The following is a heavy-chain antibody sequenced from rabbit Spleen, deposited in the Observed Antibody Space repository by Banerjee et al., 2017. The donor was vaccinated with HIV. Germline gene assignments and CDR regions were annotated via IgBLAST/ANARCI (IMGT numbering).Heavy chain of an antibody. J-gene: IGHJ4*01. CDR1: GFSFSDRDV. V-gene: IGHV1S45*01. Sequence: QEQLVESGRGLVKPEGSLTLTCKASGFSFSDRDVMCWVRQAPGKGLQWIACINAYTGKPVYATWAKGRFTISRTSSTTVTLQMTGLTAADTATYFCARDLASVVGWNFNLWGQGTLVTVS. D-gene: IGHD3-1*01. CDR3: ARDLASVVGWNFNL. CDR2: INAYTGKP.